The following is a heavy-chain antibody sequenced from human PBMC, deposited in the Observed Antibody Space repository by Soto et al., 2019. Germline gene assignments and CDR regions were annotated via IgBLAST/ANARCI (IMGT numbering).Heavy chain of an antibody. J-gene: IGHJ5*02. V-gene: IGHV3-48*03. CDR3: TRRLIVPLSDAIPDYLDP. CDR1: GFTFSTYE. Sequence: GGSLRICCAASGFTFSTYEMNWVRQAPGKGLEWVAKISSSSSSTFYADSVRGRFTISRDNAKNSLYLQMKSLRAEDTAVYYCTRRLIVPLSDAIPDYLDPWAREPRAPSP. D-gene: IGHD2-2*02. CDR2: ISSSSSST.